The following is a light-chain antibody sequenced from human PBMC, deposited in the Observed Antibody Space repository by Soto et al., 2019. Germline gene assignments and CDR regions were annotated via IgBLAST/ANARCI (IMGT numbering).Light chain of an antibody. Sequence: DIVMTQSPLSLPVTPGEPASISCRSSQSLLHSNGKHYLDWYLQKPGQSPQLLIYMGSNRASGVPDRFSGSGSGTAFTLKISTVEADDVGVYYGMPALQIPLTFGGGTKVEIK. CDR2: MGS. V-gene: IGKV2-28*01. CDR3: MPALQIPLT. CDR1: QSLLHSNGKHY. J-gene: IGKJ4*01.